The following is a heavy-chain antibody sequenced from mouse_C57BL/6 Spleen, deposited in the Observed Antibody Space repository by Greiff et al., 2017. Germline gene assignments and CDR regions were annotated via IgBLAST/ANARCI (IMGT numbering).Heavy chain of an antibody. V-gene: IGHV1-59*01. CDR3: ARGGYYDYDKGVDY. D-gene: IGHD2-4*01. CDR2: IDPSDSYT. Sequence: QVQLQQPGAELVRPGTSVKLSCKASGYTFTSYWMHWVKQRPGQGLEWIGVIDPSDSYTNYNQKFKGKATLTVDTSSSTAYMQLSSLTSEDSAVYYCARGGYYDYDKGVDYWGQGTTLTVSS. J-gene: IGHJ2*01. CDR1: GYTFTSYW.